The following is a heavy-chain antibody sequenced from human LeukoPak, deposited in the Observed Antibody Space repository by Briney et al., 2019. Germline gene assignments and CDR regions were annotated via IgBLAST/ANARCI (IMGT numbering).Heavy chain of an antibody. CDR3: ARSPSEVEATEVTPIYYFDY. J-gene: IGHJ4*02. D-gene: IGHD4-23*01. V-gene: IGHV3-21*01. Sequence: GGSLRLSCAASGFTLSSYSMNWVRQAPGKGLEWVSSISSSISYIYYADSVKGRFTISRDNSKTTLSLQMDSPRVEDTAVYYCARSPSEVEATEVTPIYYFDYWGQGALVTVSS. CDR2: ISSSISYI. CDR1: GFTLSSYS.